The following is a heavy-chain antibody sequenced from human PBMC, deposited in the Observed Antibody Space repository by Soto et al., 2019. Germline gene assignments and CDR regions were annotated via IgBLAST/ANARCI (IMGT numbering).Heavy chain of an antibody. CDR3: ARSAALTISGVGGMDV. CDR2: INPNSGGA. CDR1: GYSFIGYY. D-gene: IGHD3-3*01. J-gene: IGHJ6*02. V-gene: IGHV1-2*02. Sequence: ASVKVSCNASGYSFIGYYIHWVRQAPGQGLEWMGWINPNSGGANYAQKFQGRVTMTRDTSTTTAYIELSRLRSNDTAVFYCARSAALTISGVGGMDVWGQGATVTVSS.